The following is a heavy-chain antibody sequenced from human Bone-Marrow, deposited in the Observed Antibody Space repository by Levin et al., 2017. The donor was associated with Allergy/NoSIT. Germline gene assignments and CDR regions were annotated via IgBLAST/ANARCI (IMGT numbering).Heavy chain of an antibody. J-gene: IGHJ4*01. D-gene: IGHD4-17*01. CDR1: GFTFSSYW. Sequence: PGGSLRLSCAASGFTFSSYWMSWVRQAPGKGLEWVANIKEDGTDKYYVDSVKGRFTISRDNAKNSLYLQMNSLRAEDTAVYYCAIFFYGDYDYWGHGTLVTVSS. CDR2: IKEDGTDK. V-gene: IGHV3-7*01. CDR3: AIFFYGDYDY.